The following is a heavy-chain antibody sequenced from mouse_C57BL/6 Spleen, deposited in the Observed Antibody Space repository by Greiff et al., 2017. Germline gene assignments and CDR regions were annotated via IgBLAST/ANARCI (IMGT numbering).Heavy chain of an antibody. Sequence: EVQLVESGGDLVKPGGSLKLSCAASGFTFSSYGMSWVRQTPDKRLEWVATISSGGSYTYYPDSVKGRFTISRDNAKNTLYLQMSRLKSEDTAMYYCAREGSYRAYDYDGGYYFDYWGQGTTLTVSS. CDR3: AREGSYRAYDYDGGYYFDY. D-gene: IGHD2-4*01. V-gene: IGHV5-6*01. J-gene: IGHJ2*01. CDR1: GFTFSSYG. CDR2: ISSGGSYT.